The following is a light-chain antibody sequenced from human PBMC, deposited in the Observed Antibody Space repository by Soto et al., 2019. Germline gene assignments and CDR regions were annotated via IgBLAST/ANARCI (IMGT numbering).Light chain of an antibody. CDR2: TS. V-gene: IGLV7-43*01. CDR1: TGAVTSDYY. CDR3: LLYYGGAQEV. J-gene: IGLJ2*01. Sequence: QAVVTQEPSLTVSPGGTVTLTCASSTGAVTSDYYPNWFQQKPGQAPRALIYTSNRHSWTPARFSGSLLGGKAALTLSGVQPEDEAEYYCLLYYGGAQEVFGGGTKLTVL.